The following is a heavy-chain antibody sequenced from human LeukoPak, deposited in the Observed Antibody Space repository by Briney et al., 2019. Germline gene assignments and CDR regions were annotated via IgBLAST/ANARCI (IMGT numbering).Heavy chain of an antibody. V-gene: IGHV4-39*07. CDR1: GGSISSSSYY. CDR2: IYYSGST. J-gene: IGHJ3*02. Sequence: PSETLSLTCTVSGGSISSSSYYWGWIRQPPGKGLEWIGSIYYSGSTYYNPSLKSRVTISVDTSKNQFSLKLSSVTAADTAVYYCARFPVLTVTTADAFDIWGQGTMVTVSS. D-gene: IGHD4-17*01. CDR3: ARFPVLTVTTADAFDI.